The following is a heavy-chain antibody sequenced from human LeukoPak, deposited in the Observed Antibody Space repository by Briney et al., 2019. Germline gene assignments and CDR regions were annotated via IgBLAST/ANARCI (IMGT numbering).Heavy chain of an antibody. Sequence: GGSLRLSCAASGFSISNYGMHWVRQAPGKGLELVAIIWNDGSNEYYADSVKGRFTISRDNSKNTLYLQMNSLRVEDTAVYYCARDREAAADLGYWGQGTLVTVYS. CDR2: IWNDGSNE. J-gene: IGHJ4*02. V-gene: IGHV3-33*01. CDR1: GFSISNYG. D-gene: IGHD6-13*01. CDR3: ARDREAAADLGY.